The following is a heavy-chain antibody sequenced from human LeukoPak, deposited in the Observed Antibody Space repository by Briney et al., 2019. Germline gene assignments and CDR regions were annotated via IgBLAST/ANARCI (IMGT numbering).Heavy chain of an antibody. V-gene: IGHV1-69*13. D-gene: IGHD2-15*01. CDR3: ARDQGMVVAANYGMDV. Sequence: ASVKVSCKASGYTFTSYGISWVRQAPGQGLEWMGGIIPIFGTANYAQKFQGRVTITADESTSTAYMELSSLRSEDTAVYYCARDQGMVVAANYGMDVWGQGTTVTVSS. CDR2: IIPIFGTA. J-gene: IGHJ6*02. CDR1: GYTFTSYG.